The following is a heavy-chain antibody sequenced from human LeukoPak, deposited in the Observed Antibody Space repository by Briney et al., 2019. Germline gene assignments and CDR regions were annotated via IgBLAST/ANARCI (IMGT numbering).Heavy chain of an antibody. Sequence: GGSLRLSCAASGFTFSSYGMHWVRQAPGKGLEWVAFIRYDGSNKYHADSVKGRFTISRDNSKNTLYLQMNSLRAEDTAVYYCAKDRINSSSWKGGTRFDPWGQGTLVTVSS. V-gene: IGHV3-30*02. J-gene: IGHJ5*02. CDR2: IRYDGSNK. CDR3: AKDRINSSSWKGGTRFDP. CDR1: GFTFSSYG. D-gene: IGHD6-13*01.